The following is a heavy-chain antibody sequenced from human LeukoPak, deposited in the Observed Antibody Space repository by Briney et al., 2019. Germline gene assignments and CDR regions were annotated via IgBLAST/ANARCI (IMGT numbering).Heavy chain of an antibody. CDR1: GYTFTGYY. CDR2: INPNSGGT. Sequence: ASVKVSCKASGYTFTGYYMHWVRQAPGQGLEWMGRINPNSGGTNYAQKFQGRVTMTRDTSISTAYMELSRLRSDDTAVYYCARVLVAVAGRTDYWGQGTLSPSPQ. J-gene: IGHJ4*02. CDR3: ARVLVAVAGRTDY. D-gene: IGHD6-19*01. V-gene: IGHV1-2*06.